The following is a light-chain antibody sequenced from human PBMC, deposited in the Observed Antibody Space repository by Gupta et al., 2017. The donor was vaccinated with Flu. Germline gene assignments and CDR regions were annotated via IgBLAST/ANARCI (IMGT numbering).Light chain of an antibody. J-gene: IGLJ3*02. CDR1: SSYTGSNT. CDR2: SNN. Sequence: QSVLTQPPSASGTPGQRVTISCSGSSSYTGSNTVNWYQQRPGTAPKLLIKSNNQRPSGVPDRFSGSKSGTSASLAIRGLQSEDEAYYYCAAWDDSLNVWVFGGGTKLTVL. V-gene: IGLV1-44*01. CDR3: AAWDDSLNVWV.